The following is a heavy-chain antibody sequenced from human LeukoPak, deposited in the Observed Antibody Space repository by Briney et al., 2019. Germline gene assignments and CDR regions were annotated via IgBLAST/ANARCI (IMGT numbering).Heavy chain of an antibody. V-gene: IGHV3-21*01. CDR2: ISSSSSYI. CDR1: GFTFSSYS. J-gene: IGHJ4*02. Sequence: GGSLRLSCAASGFTFSSYSMNWVRQAPGKGLEWVSSISSSSSYIYYADSVKGRFTISRDNAKNSLYLQMNSLRAEDTAVYYCAGNPRWELGRVFDYWGQGTLVTVSS. D-gene: IGHD1-26*01. CDR3: AGNPRWELGRVFDY.